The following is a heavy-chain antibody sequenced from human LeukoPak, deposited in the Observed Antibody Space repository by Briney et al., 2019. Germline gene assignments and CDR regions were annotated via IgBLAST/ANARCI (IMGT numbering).Heavy chain of an antibody. D-gene: IGHD6-19*01. CDR3: AKGYSSGWYDFDS. V-gene: IGHV3-23*01. Sequence: GGSLRLSCAASGFTFSSYAMTWVRQAPGKGLEWVSGISGSGGSTYYADSVKGRFTISRDNSKNTLSLQMNSLRADDTAVYYCAKGYSSGWYDFDSWGQGTLVTVAS. J-gene: IGHJ4*02. CDR1: GFTFSSYA. CDR2: ISGSGGST.